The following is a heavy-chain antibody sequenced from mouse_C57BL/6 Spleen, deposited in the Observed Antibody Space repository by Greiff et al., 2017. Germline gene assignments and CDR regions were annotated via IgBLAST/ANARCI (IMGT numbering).Heavy chain of an antibody. CDR3: ARKNSNSYAMDY. D-gene: IGHD2-5*01. CDR1: GYTFTSYW. J-gene: IGHJ4*01. V-gene: IGHV1-55*01. Sequence: QVQLKQPGAELVKPGASVKMSCKASGYTFTSYWITWVKQRPGQGLEWIGDIYPGSGSTNYNEKFKSKATLTVDTSSSTAYMQLSSLTSEDSAVYYCARKNSNSYAMDYWGQGTSVTVSS. CDR2: IYPGSGST.